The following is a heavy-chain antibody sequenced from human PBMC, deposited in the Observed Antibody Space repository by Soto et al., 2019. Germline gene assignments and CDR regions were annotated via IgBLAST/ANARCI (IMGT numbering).Heavy chain of an antibody. J-gene: IGHJ4*02. D-gene: IGHD6-19*01. CDR3: ARFFGSGFDY. Sequence: GGSLRLSCVASGFTFSTDSMNWVRQAPGKGLEWVAHISTSGATRYYADSVKGRFTISRDNAKTSLYLQMDSLRNEDTTVYYCARFFGSGFDYWGQGTLVTVSS. CDR1: GFTFSTDS. V-gene: IGHV3-48*02. CDR2: ISTSGATR.